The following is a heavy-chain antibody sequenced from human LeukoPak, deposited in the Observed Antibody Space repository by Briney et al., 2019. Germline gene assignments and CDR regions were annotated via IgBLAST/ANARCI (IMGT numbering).Heavy chain of an antibody. J-gene: IGHJ4*02. CDR1: GFTFDYYP. D-gene: IGHD5-18*01. CDR2: ISWDGGST. V-gene: IGHV3-43D*03. CDR3: AKDGVRGYSYGNYFDY. Sequence: GGSLRLSCAASGFTFDYYPMHWVRQAPGKGLEWVSLISWDGGSTYYADSVKGRFTISRDNSKNSLYLQMNSLRAEDTALYYCAKDGVRGYSYGNYFDYWGQGTLVTVSS.